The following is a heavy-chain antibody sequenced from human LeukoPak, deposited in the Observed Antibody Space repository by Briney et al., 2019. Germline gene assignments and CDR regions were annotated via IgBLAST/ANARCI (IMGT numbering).Heavy chain of an antibody. V-gene: IGHV4-61*02. D-gene: IGHD3-3*01. CDR3: ARDRGFGVVPSGIFDY. CDR2: IYTSGST. Sequence: PSETLSLTCTVSGGSISSGSYYWSWIRQPAGKGLEWIGRIYTSGSTNYNPSLKSRVTISVDTSKNQFSLKLSSVTAADTAVYYCARDRGFGVVPSGIFDYWGQGTQVTVSS. J-gene: IGHJ4*02. CDR1: GGSISSGSYY.